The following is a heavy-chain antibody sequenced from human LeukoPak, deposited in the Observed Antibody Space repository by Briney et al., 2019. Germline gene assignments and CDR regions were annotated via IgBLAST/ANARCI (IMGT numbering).Heavy chain of an antibody. D-gene: IGHD4-17*01. CDR2: IYDSGST. Sequence: PSQTLSPTCTVSGVSIIYNYWSWIRQPPGRGLECGGYIYDSGSTNYNPSLKSRVTISLDTSKNQFSLKLNSVTTADTAVYYCARPYTVTARGTFDIWGQGTMVTVAS. J-gene: IGHJ3*02. CDR3: ARPYTVTARGTFDI. CDR1: GVSIIYNY. V-gene: IGHV4-59*01.